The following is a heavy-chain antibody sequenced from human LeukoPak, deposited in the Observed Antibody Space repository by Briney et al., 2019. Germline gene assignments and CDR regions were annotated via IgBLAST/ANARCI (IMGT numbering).Heavy chain of an antibody. CDR3: ARVMYGSGSYSYYYYMDV. CDR1: GFTFSSYG. D-gene: IGHD3-10*01. J-gene: IGHJ6*03. Sequence: PGGSLRLSCAASGFTFSSYGMHWVRQAPGKGLEWVAFIRYDGSNKYYADSVKGRFTISRDNSKNTLYLQMNSLRAEDTAVYYCARVMYGSGSYSYYYYMDVWGKGTTVTISS. V-gene: IGHV3-30*02. CDR2: IRYDGSNK.